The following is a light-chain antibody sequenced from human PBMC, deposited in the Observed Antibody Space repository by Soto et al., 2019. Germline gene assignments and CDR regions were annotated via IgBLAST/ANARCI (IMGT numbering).Light chain of an antibody. CDR3: QHQGT. CDR2: AAS. CDR1: QSISSY. Sequence: DIQMTQSPSSLSASVGDRVTITCRASQSISSYLNWYQQKPGKAPKLLIYAASSLQSGVPSRFSGSGSGTDFTLTISSLQPEDFATYYCQHQGTFGQGTKVDIK. J-gene: IGKJ1*01. V-gene: IGKV1-39*01.